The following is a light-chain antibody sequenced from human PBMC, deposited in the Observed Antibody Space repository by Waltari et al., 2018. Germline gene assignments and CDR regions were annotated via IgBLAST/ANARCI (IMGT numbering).Light chain of an antibody. J-gene: IGLJ2*01. CDR3: CSYAGSSPSVV. V-gene: IGLV2-23*01. CDR2: EGS. Sequence: QSALPQPASVSGSPGQSITISCPGTSSDVGSYNHVSRYHHHPGKAPKVMNYEGSERPSGVSNRFSGAKSGNTASLTISGLQAEDEADYYCCSYAGSSPSVVFGGGTKLTVL. CDR1: SSDVGSYNH.